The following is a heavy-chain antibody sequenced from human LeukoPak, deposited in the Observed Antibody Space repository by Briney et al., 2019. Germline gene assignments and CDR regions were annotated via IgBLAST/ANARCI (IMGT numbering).Heavy chain of an antibody. CDR3: AREFRTTTWSYDAFDF. CDR2: INPTSGGT. D-gene: IGHD1/OR15-1a*01. V-gene: IGHV1-2*02. CDR1: GYTFTDYY. J-gene: IGHJ3*01. Sequence: GASVKVSCKASGYTFTDYYMHWVRQAPGQGLEWVGWINPTSGGTNYAQKFQDRVTMTRDTSNNTSHMELSSLRSDDTAVYYCAREFRTTTWSYDAFDFWGQGTMVTVSS.